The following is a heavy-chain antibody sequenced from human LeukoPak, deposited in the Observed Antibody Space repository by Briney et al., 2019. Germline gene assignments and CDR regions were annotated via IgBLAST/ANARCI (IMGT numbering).Heavy chain of an antibody. CDR3: ARRGAIAVAGPLDY. V-gene: IGHV3-33*08. CDR2: IWYDGSNK. CDR1: GFTFSSYA. D-gene: IGHD6-19*01. J-gene: IGHJ4*02. Sequence: GGSLRLSCAASGFTFSSYAMSWVRQAPGKGLEWVAVIWYDGSNKYYADSVKGRFTISRDNSKNTLYLQMNSLRAEDTAVYYCARRGAIAVAGPLDYWGQGTLVTVSS.